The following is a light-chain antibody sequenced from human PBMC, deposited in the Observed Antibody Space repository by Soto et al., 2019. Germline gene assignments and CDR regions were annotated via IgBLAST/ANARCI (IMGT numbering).Light chain of an antibody. V-gene: IGKV1-27*01. CDR1: QGINNY. CDR3: QKFNSAPFT. J-gene: IGKJ3*01. CDR2: GAS. Sequence: DILMTQSPSSLSASVGDRVTITCWASQGINNYLVWYQQKPGKLPKLLISGASTVQSGVPSRFSGSQSGTDFTLTISSLQPEDVATYYCQKFNSAPFTFGPGTKVDIK.